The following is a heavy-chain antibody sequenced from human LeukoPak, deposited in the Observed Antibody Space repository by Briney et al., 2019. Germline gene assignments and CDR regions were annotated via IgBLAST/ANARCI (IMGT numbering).Heavy chain of an antibody. CDR2: INAGNGNT. Sequence: ASVKVSCKASGYTFTSYAMHWVRQAPGQRLEWMGWINAGNGNTKYSQKFQGRVTITRDTSASTAYMELSSLRSEDTAVYYCARGGSGSYRFSYWGQGTLVTVSS. D-gene: IGHD1-26*01. V-gene: IGHV1-3*01. J-gene: IGHJ4*02. CDR1: GYTFTSYA. CDR3: ARGGSGSYRFSY.